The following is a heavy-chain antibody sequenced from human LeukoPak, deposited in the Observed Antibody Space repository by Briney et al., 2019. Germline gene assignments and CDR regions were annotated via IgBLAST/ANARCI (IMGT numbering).Heavy chain of an antibody. CDR1: GFTFSSYA. Sequence: GGSLRLSCATSGFTFSSYAMSWVRQAPGKGLELVSAISGSGGSTYYADSVKGRFTISRDNSKNTLYLQMNSLRAEDTAVYYCAKAPVVVPAAIDYWGQGTLVTVSS. J-gene: IGHJ4*02. V-gene: IGHV3-23*01. D-gene: IGHD2-2*02. CDR3: AKAPVVVPAAIDY. CDR2: ISGSGGST.